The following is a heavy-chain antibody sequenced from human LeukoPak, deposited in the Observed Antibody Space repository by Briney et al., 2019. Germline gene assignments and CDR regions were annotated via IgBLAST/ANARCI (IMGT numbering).Heavy chain of an antibody. D-gene: IGHD6-6*01. CDR1: GFTFSSYA. CDR3: ANRPRDSSYDS. CDR2: ISGSGGST. Sequence: GGSLRLSCAASGFTFSSYAMSWVRQAPGKGLEWVSAISGSGGSTYYADSVKGRFTISRDNSKNALYLQMNSLRAEDTAVYYCANRPRDSSYDSWGQRTLVTVSS. V-gene: IGHV3-23*01. J-gene: IGHJ4*02.